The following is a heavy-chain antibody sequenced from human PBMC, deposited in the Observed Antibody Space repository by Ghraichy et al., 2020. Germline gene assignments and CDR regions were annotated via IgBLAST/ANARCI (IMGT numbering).Heavy chain of an antibody. Sequence: TLSLTCAVYGGSFSGYYWSWIRQPPGKGLEWIGEINHSGSTNYNPSLKSRVTISVDTSKNQFSLKLSSVTAADTAVYYCARGPPRANNRGLFYWGQGTLVTVSS. CDR1: GGSFSGYY. V-gene: IGHV4-34*01. CDR3: ARGPPRANNRGLFY. D-gene: IGHD2/OR15-2a*01. CDR2: INHSGST. J-gene: IGHJ4*02.